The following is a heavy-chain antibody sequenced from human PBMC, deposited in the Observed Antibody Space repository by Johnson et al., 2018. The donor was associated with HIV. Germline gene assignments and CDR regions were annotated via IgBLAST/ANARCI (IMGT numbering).Heavy chain of an antibody. CDR3: AKDGDDGDEADGTKGAFDI. CDR1: GFTFSSYG. J-gene: IGHJ3*02. CDR2: ISYDGSNK. Sequence: MQLVESGGGVVQPGRSLRLSCAASGFTFSSYGMHWVRQAPGKGLEWVTIISYDGSNKYYADSVKGRFTISRENARNTLYLQMNSLRVEDTALYYCAKDGDDGDEADGTKGAFDIWGQGTMVTVSS. V-gene: IGHV3-30*19. D-gene: IGHD2-2*01.